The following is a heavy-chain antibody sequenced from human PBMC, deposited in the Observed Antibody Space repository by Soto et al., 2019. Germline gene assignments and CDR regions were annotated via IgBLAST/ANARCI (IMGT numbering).Heavy chain of an antibody. CDR1: GFSFGSFA. V-gene: IGHV3-23*01. CDR2: ISGSDGKT. D-gene: IGHD3-3*01. J-gene: IGHJ4*02. Sequence: GGSLRLSCAASGFSFGSFALSWVRQAPGKGLEWVSTISGSDGKTFYADSVKGRFSISRDTSQSTLYLQMNSLRADDTAMYYCARWSYLDYWGQGTRVTVSS. CDR3: ARWSYLDY.